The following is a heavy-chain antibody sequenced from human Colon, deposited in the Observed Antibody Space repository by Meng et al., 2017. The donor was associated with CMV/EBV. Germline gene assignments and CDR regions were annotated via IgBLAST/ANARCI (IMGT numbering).Heavy chain of an antibody. CDR3: ARAAPSGSYDF. D-gene: IGHD1-26*01. J-gene: IGHJ4*02. Sequence: SCAATGFSLSDHNMIWVRQAPGKGLEWVSSFSYTSSYIYYADSVKGRFTVSRDNAKDTLYLQMNSLRAEDTAVYYCARAAPSGSYDFWGQGTLVTVSS. CDR2: FSYTSSYI. V-gene: IGHV3-21*01. CDR1: GFSLSDHN.